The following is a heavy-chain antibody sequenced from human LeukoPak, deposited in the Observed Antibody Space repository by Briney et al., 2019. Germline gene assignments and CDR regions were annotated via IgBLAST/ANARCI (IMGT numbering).Heavy chain of an antibody. CDR3: ARDTDSSGYYYVFDY. Sequence: GGSLRLSCAASGFTFSSYGMHWVRQAPGKGLEWVAVIWYDGSNKYYADSVKGRFTISRDNSKNTLYLQMNSLRAEDTAVYYCARDTDSSGYYYVFDYWGQGTLVTVSS. CDR1: GFTFSSYG. V-gene: IGHV3-33*01. CDR2: IWYDGSNK. J-gene: IGHJ4*02. D-gene: IGHD3-22*01.